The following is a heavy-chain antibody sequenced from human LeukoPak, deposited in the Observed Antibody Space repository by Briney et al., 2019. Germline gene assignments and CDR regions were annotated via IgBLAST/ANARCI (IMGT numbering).Heavy chain of an antibody. CDR3: AKDPMVRGATYDY. V-gene: IGHV3-73*01. Sequence: GGSLRLSCADSGFTFSGSMMHWVRQASGKGLEWVGRIRSKANNYATAYAAWVKGRFTISRDDSKNTAYLQMNSLKTEDTAIYYCAKDPMVRGATYDYWGQGTLVTVSS. CDR2: IRSKANNYAT. J-gene: IGHJ4*02. CDR1: GFTFSGSM. D-gene: IGHD3-10*01.